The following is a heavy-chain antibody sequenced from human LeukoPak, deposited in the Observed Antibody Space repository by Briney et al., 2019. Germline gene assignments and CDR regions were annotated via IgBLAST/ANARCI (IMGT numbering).Heavy chain of an antibody. CDR3: ARGKYSSSWYSY. V-gene: IGHV1-8*03. CDR1: GYTFTSYD. D-gene: IGHD6-13*01. J-gene: IGHJ4*02. CDR2: MNPNSGNT. Sequence: ASVTVSCKASGYTFTSYDINWVRQATGQGLEWMGWMNPNSGNTGYAQKFQGRVTITRNTSISTAYMELSSLRSEDTAVYYCARGKYSSSWYSYWGQGTLVTVSS.